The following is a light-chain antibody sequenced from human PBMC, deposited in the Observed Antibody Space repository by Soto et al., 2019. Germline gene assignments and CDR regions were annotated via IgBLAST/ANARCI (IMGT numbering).Light chain of an antibody. CDR2: GAS. J-gene: IGKJ1*01. Sequence: DIQMTQSPSSLSASVGDRVTITCRASTYISSYLNWYQQKLGKAPKLLIHGASNLQVGVPSRFSGSGSGTDFSLTISSLQAEDFAIYYCQQSYRTPTWTFGQGTKVEMK. CDR3: QQSYRTPTWT. V-gene: IGKV1-39*01. CDR1: TYISSY.